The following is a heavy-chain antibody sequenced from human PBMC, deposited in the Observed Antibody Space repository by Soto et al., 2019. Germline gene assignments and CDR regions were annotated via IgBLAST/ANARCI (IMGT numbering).Heavy chain of an antibody. J-gene: IGHJ6*03. D-gene: IGHD2-2*01. V-gene: IGHV4-31*03. CDR2: IYYSGST. Sequence: SETLSLTCTVSGGSISSGGYYWSWIRQHPGKGLEWIGYIYYSGSTYYNPSLKSRVTISVDTSKNQFSLKLSSVTAADTAVYYCAREDIVVVPAATDYYYYYYMDVWGKGPTVTVSS. CDR3: AREDIVVVPAATDYYYYYYMDV. CDR1: GGSISSGGYY.